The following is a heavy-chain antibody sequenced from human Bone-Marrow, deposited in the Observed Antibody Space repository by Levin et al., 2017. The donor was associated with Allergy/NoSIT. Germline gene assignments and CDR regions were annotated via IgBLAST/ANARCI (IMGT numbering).Heavy chain of an antibody. D-gene: IGHD3-10*01. CDR1: GGSFSGYY. V-gene: IGHV4-34*01. J-gene: IGHJ4*02. CDR2: INHSGST. Sequence: SETLSLTCAVYGGSFSGYYWSWIRQLPGKGLEWIGEINHSGSTNYNPSLKSRVTISVDTSKNQFSLKLSSVTAADTAVYYCARCGYYGSGSYSRYYFDYWGQGTLVTVSS. CDR3: ARCGYYGSGSYSRYYFDY.